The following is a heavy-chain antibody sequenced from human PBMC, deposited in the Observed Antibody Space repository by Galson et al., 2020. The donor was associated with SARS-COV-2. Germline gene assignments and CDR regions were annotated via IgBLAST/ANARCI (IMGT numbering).Heavy chain of an antibody. CDR1: GGSFSGYY. V-gene: IGHV4-34*01. CDR3: ARGSIAAAGTTTYCYYGMDV. D-gene: IGHD6-13*01. Sequence: SETLSLTCAVYGGSFSGYYWSWIRQPPGKGLEWIGEINHSGSTNYNPSLKSRVTISVDTSKNQFSLKLSSVTAADTAVYYCARGSIAAAGTTTYCYYGMDVWGQGTTVTVSS. J-gene: IGHJ6*02. CDR2: INHSGST.